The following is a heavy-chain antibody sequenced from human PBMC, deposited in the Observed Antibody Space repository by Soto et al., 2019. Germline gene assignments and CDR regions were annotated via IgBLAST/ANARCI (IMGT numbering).Heavy chain of an antibody. CDR3: ARAPPLRFLEWLSLGGFDY. CDR2: IYYSGST. J-gene: IGHJ4*02. CDR1: GGSISSGDYY. D-gene: IGHD3-3*01. V-gene: IGHV4-30-4*01. Sequence: QVQLQESGPGLVKPSQTLSLTCTVSGGSISSGDYYWSWIRQPPGKGLEWIGYIYYSGSTYYNPSLKSRVTISVDTSKTQFSLKLSSVTAADTAVYYCARAPPLRFLEWLSLGGFDYWGQGTLVTVSS.